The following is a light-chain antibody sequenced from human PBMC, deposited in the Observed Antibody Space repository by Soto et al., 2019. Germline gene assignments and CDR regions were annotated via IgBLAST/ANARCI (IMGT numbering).Light chain of an antibody. V-gene: IGKV3-20*01. CDR3: QHYGTSPTLFT. Sequence: ETILTQSPGTLSLSPGDRVTLSCRASQSVTSGYLAWYQQKPGQPPRLLIYGATSRATGIPDRFSGGGSGTDFTLTISRLEPEDLAMYYCQHYGTSPTLFTFGPGTKLYIK. J-gene: IGKJ3*01. CDR2: GAT. CDR1: QSVTSGY.